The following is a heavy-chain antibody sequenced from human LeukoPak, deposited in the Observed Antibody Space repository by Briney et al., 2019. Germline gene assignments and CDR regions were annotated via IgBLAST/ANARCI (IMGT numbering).Heavy chain of an antibody. J-gene: IGHJ5*02. CDR3: ARDFYYGSGSHPYNWFDP. CDR1: GGSISSSSYY. Sequence: SETLSLTCTVSGGSISSSSYYWGWIRQPPGKGLEWIGSIYYSGSTYYNPSLKRRVTISVDTSKNQFSLKLSSVTAADTAVYYCARDFYYGSGSHPYNWFDPWGQGTLVTVSS. V-gene: IGHV4-39*07. CDR2: IYYSGST. D-gene: IGHD3-10*01.